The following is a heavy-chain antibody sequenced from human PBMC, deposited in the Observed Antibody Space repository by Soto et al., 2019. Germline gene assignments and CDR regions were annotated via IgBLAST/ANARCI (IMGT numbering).Heavy chain of an antibody. V-gene: IGHV1-18*01. J-gene: IGHJ4*02. CDR3: ARDFVVIAVAGTEFDY. Sequence: ASVKVSCKASGGTFSSYAISWVRQAPGQGLEWMGWISAYNGNTNYAQKLQGRVTMTTDTSTSTAYMELRSLRSDDTAVYYCARDFVVIAVAGTEFDYWGQGTLVTVSS. CDR1: GGTFSSYA. D-gene: IGHD6-19*01. CDR2: ISAYNGNT.